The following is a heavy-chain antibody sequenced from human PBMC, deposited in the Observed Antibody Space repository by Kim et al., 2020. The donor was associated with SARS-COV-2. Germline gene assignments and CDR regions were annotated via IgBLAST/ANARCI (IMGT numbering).Heavy chain of an antibody. CDR2: IYYSGYT. V-gene: IGHV4-59*01. D-gene: IGHD4-17*01. CDR3: ARVSDDYGDPYFDY. CDR1: GGSIKTYY. Sequence: SETLSLTCTVSGGSIKTYYWSWIRQPPGKGLEWIGYIYYSGYTNYNPSLKSRVTISVDTSKNQFSQKLTSVTAADTAVYYCARVSDDYGDPYFDYWGQGTLVTVSS. J-gene: IGHJ4*02.